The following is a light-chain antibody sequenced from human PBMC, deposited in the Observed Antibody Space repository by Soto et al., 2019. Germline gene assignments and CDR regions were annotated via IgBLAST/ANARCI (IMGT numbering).Light chain of an antibody. Sequence: EIVLTQSPGTLSLSPGERATLSCRASQSVSSGYLAWYQQKPGQAPRLVIYNTSHRAAGIPDRFSGSGSESDFTLSISRLEPEDSAVYYCQQYGSSPLYSFGQGTNLEIK. CDR1: QSVSSGY. CDR3: QQYGSSPLYS. CDR2: NTS. V-gene: IGKV3-20*01. J-gene: IGKJ2*01.